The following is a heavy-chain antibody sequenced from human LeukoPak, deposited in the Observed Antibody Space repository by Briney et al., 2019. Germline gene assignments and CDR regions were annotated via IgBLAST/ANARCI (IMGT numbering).Heavy chain of an antibody. CDR2: ISYDGGNK. D-gene: IGHD5-24*01. CDR1: GFTFTSYT. V-gene: IGHV3-30*04. J-gene: IGHJ4*02. Sequence: PGGSLRLSCAASGFTFTSYTMHWVRQAPGKGLEWVAVISYDGGNKYYADSVRGRFTISRDNSKNTLYLLMNSLRSEDTAVYYCAKAVVEMTTKLPPNCWGQGTLVTVSS. CDR3: AKAVVEMTTKLPPNC.